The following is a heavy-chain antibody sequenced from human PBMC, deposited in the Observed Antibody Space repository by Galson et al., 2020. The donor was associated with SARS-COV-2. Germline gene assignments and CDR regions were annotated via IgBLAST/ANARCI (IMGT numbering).Heavy chain of an antibody. CDR2: ISAYNGNT. J-gene: IGHJ6*03. Sequence: ASVKVSCKASGYTFTSYGISWVRQAPGQGLEWMGWISAYNGNTNYVQKPQGRVTMTTDTSTSTAYMELRSLRSDDTAVYYCARIGDPTYYYYYMDVWGKGTTVTVSS. CDR1: GYTFTSYG. CDR3: ARIGDPTYYYYYMDV. V-gene: IGHV1-18*01. D-gene: IGHD3-10*01.